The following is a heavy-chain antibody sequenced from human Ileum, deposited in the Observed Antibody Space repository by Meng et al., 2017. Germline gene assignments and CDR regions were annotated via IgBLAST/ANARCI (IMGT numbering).Heavy chain of an antibody. CDR1: GFTFSSYA. CDR3: ARDLLRACDY. V-gene: IGHV3-30*10. Sequence: QVQLGEVGGGVVPPGTSLRLSCDASGFTFSSYAMYWVRQAPGKGLEWVAVISSDGANKYYTDSVKGRFTISRDNSKNTLSLQMNSLTAEDTAVYYCARDLLRACDYWGQGTLVTVSS. D-gene: IGHD1-26*01. J-gene: IGHJ4*02. CDR2: ISSDGANK.